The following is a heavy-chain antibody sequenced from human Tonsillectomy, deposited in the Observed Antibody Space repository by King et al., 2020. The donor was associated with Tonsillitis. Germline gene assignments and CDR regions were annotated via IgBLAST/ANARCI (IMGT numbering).Heavy chain of an antibody. J-gene: IGHJ6*02. D-gene: IGHD6-19*01. V-gene: IGHV3-30-3*01. CDR2: TSDDGVHN. Sequence: VQLVESGGGVVQPGRSLRLSCAASGFIFTTYTIHWVRQAPGKGLEWVAVTSDDGVHNYYADSVKGRFTISRDSSEKTLYLQMNSLRTEDTALYYCARDIITVAGGHLAYGLDVWGQGTPVTVSS. CDR3: ARDIITVAGGHLAYGLDV. CDR1: GFIFTTYT.